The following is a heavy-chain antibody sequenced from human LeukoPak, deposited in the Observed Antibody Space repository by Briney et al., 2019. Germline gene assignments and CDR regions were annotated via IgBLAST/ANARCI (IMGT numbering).Heavy chain of an antibody. J-gene: IGHJ4*02. CDR2: ISSNGGST. D-gene: IGHD3-3*01. Sequence: PGGSLRLSCAASGFTFSSYAMHWVRQAPGKGLEYVSAISSNGGSTYYANSVKGRFTISRDNSKNTLYLQMGSLRAEDTAVYYCAKGGVHYFDYWGQGTLVTVSS. V-gene: IGHV3-64*01. CDR1: GFTFSSYA. CDR3: AKGGVHYFDY.